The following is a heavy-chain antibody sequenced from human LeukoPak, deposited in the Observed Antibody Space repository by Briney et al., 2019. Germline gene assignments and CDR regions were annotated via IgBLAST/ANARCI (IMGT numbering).Heavy chain of an antibody. J-gene: IGHJ4*02. V-gene: IGHV3-21*01. CDR1: GFTFSSYA. Sequence: GGSLRLSCAASGFTFSSYAMTWVRQAPGKGLEWVSSISSSSSYIYYADSVKGRFTISRDNAKNSLYLQMNSLRAEDTAVYYCARDAKFAFDYWGQGTLVTVSS. D-gene: IGHD2-21*01. CDR2: ISSSSSYI. CDR3: ARDAKFAFDY.